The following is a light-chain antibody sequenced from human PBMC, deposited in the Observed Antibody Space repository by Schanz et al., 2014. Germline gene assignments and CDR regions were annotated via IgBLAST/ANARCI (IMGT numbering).Light chain of an antibody. CDR3: QQCYSTPALT. V-gene: IGKV4-1*01. J-gene: IGKJ4*01. CDR2: WTS. CDR1: QSVLYTSDSKNY. Sequence: DIVMTQSPDSLPVSLGERATINCKSSQSVLYTSDSKNYLAWYQQKPGQPPKLLIYWTSTRAPGVPDRFSGSGSGTDFTLTIGSLQAEDVAVYYCQQCYSTPALTFGGGTKVEIK.